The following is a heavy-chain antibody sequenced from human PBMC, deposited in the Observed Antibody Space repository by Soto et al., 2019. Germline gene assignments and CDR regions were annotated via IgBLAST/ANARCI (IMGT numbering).Heavy chain of an antibody. Sequence: GGSLRLSCAASGFTFSSYGMHWVRQAPGKGLEWVAVIWYDGNKKYYADSVKGRFSISRDNSKNTLYLQMNSLRAEDTAVYYCARVQVDIVATIRGAFDIWGQGTMVTVSS. CDR3: ARVQVDIVATIRGAFDI. CDR2: IWYDGNKK. D-gene: IGHD5-12*01. J-gene: IGHJ3*02. V-gene: IGHV3-33*01. CDR1: GFTFSSYG.